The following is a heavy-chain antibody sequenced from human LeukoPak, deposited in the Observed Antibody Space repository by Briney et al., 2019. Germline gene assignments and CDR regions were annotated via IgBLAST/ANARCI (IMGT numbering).Heavy chain of an antibody. J-gene: IGHJ4*02. CDR3: ARAVVGATGYFDY. Sequence: GGSLRLSCAASGFTFSNYWMSWVRQAPGKGLEWVSVIYSGGSTYYADSVKGRFTISRDNSKNTLYLQMNSLRAEDTAVYYCARAVVGATGYFDYWGQGTLVTVSS. V-gene: IGHV3-53*01. D-gene: IGHD1-26*01. CDR1: GFTFSNYW. CDR2: IYSGGST.